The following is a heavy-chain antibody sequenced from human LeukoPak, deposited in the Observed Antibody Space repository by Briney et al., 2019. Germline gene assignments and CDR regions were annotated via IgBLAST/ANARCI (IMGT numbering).Heavy chain of an antibody. CDR1: GYTFTGYF. CDR2: INPNSGGT. J-gene: IGHJ4*02. Sequence: ASVKVSRKASGYTFTGYFMHWVRQAPGQGLEWMGWINPNSGGTNYAQKFQGRVTMTRDTSINTAYMEVSRLRSDDTAVYYCASLGDKYGSGSYAPFDYWGQGTLVTVSS. CDR3: ASLGDKYGSGSYAPFDY. V-gene: IGHV1-2*02. D-gene: IGHD3-10*01.